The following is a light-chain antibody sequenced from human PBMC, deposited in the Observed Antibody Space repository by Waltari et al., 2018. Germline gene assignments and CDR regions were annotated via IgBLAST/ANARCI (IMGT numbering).Light chain of an antibody. CDR2: AVS. CDR1: CSDVGGYDS. V-gene: IGLV2-14*01. CDR3: SSYTTITLLV. Sequence: QSALTQPASVSGSPGPSITISCTGSCSDVGGYDSVSWYQQHPGKAPKLIIYAVSNRPSGVSNRFSGSKSGNTASLTISGLQAEDEAYYYCSSYTTITLLVFGTGTRVIV. J-gene: IGLJ1*01.